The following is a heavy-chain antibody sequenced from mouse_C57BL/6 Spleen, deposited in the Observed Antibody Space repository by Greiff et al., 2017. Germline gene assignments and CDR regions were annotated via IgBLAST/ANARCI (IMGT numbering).Heavy chain of an antibody. CDR3: ARSHYYGSSSFDY. CDR1: GYAFSSSW. D-gene: IGHD1-1*01. J-gene: IGHJ2*01. Sequence: QVQLQQSGPELVKPGASVKISCKASGYAFSSSWMNWVKQRPGKGLGGIGRIYPGDGDTNYNGKFKGKATLTADKSSSTAYMQLSSLTSEDSAVYFCARSHYYGSSSFDYWGQGTTLTVSS. V-gene: IGHV1-82*01. CDR2: IYPGDGDT.